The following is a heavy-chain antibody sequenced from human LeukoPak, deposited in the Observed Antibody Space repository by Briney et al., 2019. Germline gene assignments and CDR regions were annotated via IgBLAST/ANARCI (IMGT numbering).Heavy chain of an antibody. V-gene: IGHV1-18*01. Sequence: GATATVSCEASGYTFTSYGISWVRQAPGQGLEGMGWISAYSGNTNYAQKLQGRVTMTTDTSMSTAYLQLSSLRSDDTAVYYCARVVYGSGEGAVWGQGTTVTVSS. CDR2: ISAYSGNT. J-gene: IGHJ6*02. CDR1: GYTFTSYG. D-gene: IGHD3-10*01. CDR3: ARVVYGSGEGAV.